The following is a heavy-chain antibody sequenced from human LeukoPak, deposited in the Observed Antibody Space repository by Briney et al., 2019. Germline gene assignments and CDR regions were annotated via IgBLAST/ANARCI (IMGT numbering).Heavy chain of an antibody. CDR2: INHSGST. D-gene: IGHD3-3*01. V-gene: IGHV4-34*01. J-gene: IGHJ3*02. CDR1: GGSFSGYY. Sequence: SETLSLTCAVYGGSFSGYYWSWIRQPPGKGLEWIGEINHSGSTNYNPSLESRVTISVDTSKNQFPLKLSSVTAADTSVYYCARGSRISLFGVTHMRGSFDIWGQGTMVTVSS. CDR3: ARGSRISLFGVTHMRGSFDI.